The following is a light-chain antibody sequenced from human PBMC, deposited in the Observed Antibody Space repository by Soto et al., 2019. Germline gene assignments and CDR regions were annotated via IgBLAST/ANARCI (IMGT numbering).Light chain of an antibody. CDR2: KAS. Sequence: EIQMTQSPSTLSASVGDRVTITCRASQSISSWLAWYQQKPGKAPKLLIYKASSLESGVPSRFSGGGPGTEFTLTISSLQPDDFATYYCHQYYSYWTFGQGTKVDIK. J-gene: IGKJ1*01. CDR1: QSISSW. V-gene: IGKV1-5*03. CDR3: HQYYSYWT.